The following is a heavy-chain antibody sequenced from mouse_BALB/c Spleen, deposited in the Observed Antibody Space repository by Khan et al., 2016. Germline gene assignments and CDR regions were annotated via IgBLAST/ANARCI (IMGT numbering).Heavy chain of an antibody. CDR3: ARDLGRGY. V-gene: IGHV1-4*01. J-gene: IGHJ2*01. D-gene: IGHD3-3*01. Sequence: QVRLQQSGAELAKPGASVKMSCKASGYTFTNYYIHWVKQRPGPGLEWIGYINPRIDYTEYNQKFKDKATLTADKSSSTAYMQLTSLTSEDSAVYYCARDLGRGYWGQGTTLTVSS. CDR1: GYTFTNYY. CDR2: INPRIDYT.